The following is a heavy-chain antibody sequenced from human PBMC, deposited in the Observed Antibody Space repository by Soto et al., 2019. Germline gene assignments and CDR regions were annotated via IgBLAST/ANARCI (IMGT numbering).Heavy chain of an antibody. CDR1: GYTFTSYY. CDR2: INPSGGST. Sequence: ASVKGSCKASGYTFTSYYMHWVRQAPGQGLEWMGIINPSGGSTSYAQKFQGRVTMTRDTSTSTVYMELSSLRSEDTAVYYCARGGRYASPDYYYYYGMDVWGQGTTVTVSS. CDR3: ARGGRYASPDYYYYYGMDV. V-gene: IGHV1-46*01. D-gene: IGHD3-16*01. J-gene: IGHJ6*02.